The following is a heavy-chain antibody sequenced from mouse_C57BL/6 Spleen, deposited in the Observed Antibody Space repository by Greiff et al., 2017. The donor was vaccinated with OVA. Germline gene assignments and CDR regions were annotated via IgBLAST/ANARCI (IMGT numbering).Heavy chain of an antibody. V-gene: IGHV1-52*01. CDR2: IDPSDSET. CDR3: ARETGTGFFDY. J-gene: IGHJ2*01. D-gene: IGHD4-1*01. CDR1: GYTFTSYW. Sequence: QAQLQQPGAELVRPGSSVKLSCKASGYTFTSYWMHWVKQRPIQGLEWIGNIDPSDSETHYNQKFKDKATLTVDKSSSTAYMQLSSLTSEDYAVYYCARETGTGFFDYWGQGTTLTVSS.